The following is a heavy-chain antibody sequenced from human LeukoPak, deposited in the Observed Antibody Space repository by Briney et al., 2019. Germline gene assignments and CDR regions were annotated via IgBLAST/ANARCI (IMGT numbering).Heavy chain of an antibody. Sequence: APVKVSCKASGYTFTNYFMHWVRQAPGQGLEWMGIINPRRDSTGYAQKFQGRITMTTDMSTRTVYMELSSLESEDTAVYYCARRDCVGDCYSNWFDPWGQGTLVTVSS. V-gene: IGHV1-46*01. CDR2: INPRRDST. D-gene: IGHD2-21*02. CDR1: GYTFTNYF. CDR3: ARRDCVGDCYSNWFDP. J-gene: IGHJ5*02.